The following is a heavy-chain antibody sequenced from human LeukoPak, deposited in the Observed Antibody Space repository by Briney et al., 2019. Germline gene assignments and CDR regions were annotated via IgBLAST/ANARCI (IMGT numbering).Heavy chain of an antibody. CDR1: GFTVSSNY. D-gene: IGHD5-24*01. CDR2: IYSGGTT. V-gene: IGHV3-66*04. CDR3: ARQVASIDGYKPFDY. Sequence: GGSLRLSCAASGFTVSSNYMSWVRQAPGKGLEWVSVIYSGGTTYYADSVKGRFTISRDNSKNTLYLQMNSLRADDTAVYYCARQVASIDGYKPFDYWGQGTLVTVSS. J-gene: IGHJ4*02.